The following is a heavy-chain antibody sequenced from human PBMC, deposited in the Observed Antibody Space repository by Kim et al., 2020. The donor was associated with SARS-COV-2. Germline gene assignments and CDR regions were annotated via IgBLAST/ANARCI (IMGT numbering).Heavy chain of an antibody. V-gene: IGHV4-61*01. J-gene: IGHJ5*02. CDR2: IYYSGST. Sequence: SETLSLTCTVSGGSVSSGSYYWSWIRQPPGKGLEWIGYIYYSGSTNYNPSLKSRVTISVDTSKNQFSLKRSSVTAADTAVYYCARGPNYYDIENWFDPWGQGTLVTVSS. CDR3: ARGPNYYDIENWFDP. CDR1: GGSVSSGSYY. D-gene: IGHD3-22*01.